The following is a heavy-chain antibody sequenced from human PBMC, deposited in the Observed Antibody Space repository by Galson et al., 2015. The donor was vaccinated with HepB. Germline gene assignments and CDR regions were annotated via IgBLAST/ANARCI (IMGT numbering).Heavy chain of an antibody. D-gene: IGHD6-13*01. Sequence: SLRLSCAASGFTFSSYAMSCVRQAPGKGLEWVSPISGSGGSTYYADSVKGRFTISKDNSNNTLYLQTNSLRAEDTAVYYCAKQGGRSSWYYFDYWGQGTLVTVSS. V-gene: IGHV3-23*01. J-gene: IGHJ4*02. CDR2: ISGSGGST. CDR1: GFTFSSYA. CDR3: AKQGGRSSWYYFDY.